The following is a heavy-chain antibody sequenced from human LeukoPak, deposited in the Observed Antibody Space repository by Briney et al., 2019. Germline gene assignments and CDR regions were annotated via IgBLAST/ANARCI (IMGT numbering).Heavy chain of an antibody. J-gene: IGHJ6*02. CDR1: GFNLRGFA. D-gene: IGHD2-2*01. CDR3: ARYDTRSGMDV. Sequence: TGGSLRLSCAASGFNLRGFAMHWVRQAPGKGLEFVSAISGDGGTIFYANSVKGRFIISRDNSKNLLCLQMGSLRPEDRAVYYCARYDTRSGMDVWGHGTTVTLSS. CDR2: ISGDGGTI. V-gene: IGHV3-64*01.